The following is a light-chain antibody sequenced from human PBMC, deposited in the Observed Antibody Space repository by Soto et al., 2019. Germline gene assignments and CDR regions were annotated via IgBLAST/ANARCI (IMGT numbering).Light chain of an antibody. CDR1: QSINSL. Sequence: DIHITHSPSTLSASVGDRVTITFRASQSINSLLAWFQQKPGKAPEILIYKASSLESGVPSRFSGSGSGTEFTLTISRLQPPDSETYYCLQYYDYPTFGQGTKVDIK. J-gene: IGKJ1*01. CDR2: KAS. V-gene: IGKV1-5*03. CDR3: LQYYDYPT.